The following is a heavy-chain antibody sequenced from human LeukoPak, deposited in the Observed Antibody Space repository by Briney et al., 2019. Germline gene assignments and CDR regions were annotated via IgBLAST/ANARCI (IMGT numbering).Heavy chain of an antibody. V-gene: IGHV4-59*08. CDR1: GDSISPYY. CDR2: IYYSGST. J-gene: IGHJ2*01. D-gene: IGHD6-13*01. Sequence: PSETLSLTCAVSGDSISPYYWSWIRQPPGKGLEWIGYIYYSGSTNYNPSLKSRVTISVDTSKNQFSLKLSSVTAADTAVYYCARRGKLAPDWYFDLWGRGTLVTVSS. CDR3: ARRGKLAPDWYFDL.